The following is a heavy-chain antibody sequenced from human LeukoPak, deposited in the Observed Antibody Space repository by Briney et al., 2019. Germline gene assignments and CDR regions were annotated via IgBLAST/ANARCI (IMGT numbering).Heavy chain of an antibody. J-gene: IGHJ4*02. V-gene: IGHV4-34*01. Sequence: SETLSLTCAVYGGSFSGYYWSWIRQPPGKGLEWIGETNHSGSTNYNPSLKSRVTISVDTSKNQFSLKLSSVTAADTAVYYCARVDIVVVVATDWGQGTLVTVSS. D-gene: IGHD2-15*01. CDR1: GGSFSGYY. CDR2: TNHSGST. CDR3: ARVDIVVVVATD.